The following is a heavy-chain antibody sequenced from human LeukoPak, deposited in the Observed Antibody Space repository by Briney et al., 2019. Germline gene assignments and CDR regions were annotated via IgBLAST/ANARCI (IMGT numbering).Heavy chain of an antibody. CDR3: ARHAITIFGVVIITDYGMDV. CDR1: GGSISSYY. CDR2: IYYSGST. D-gene: IGHD3-3*01. J-gene: IGHJ6*02. Sequence: SETLSLTCTVSGGSISSYYWSWIRQPPGKGLEWIGYIYYSGSTNYNPSLKSRVTISVDTSKNQFSLKPSSVTAADAAVYYCARHAITIFGVVIITDYGMDVWGQGTTVTVPS. V-gene: IGHV4-59*08.